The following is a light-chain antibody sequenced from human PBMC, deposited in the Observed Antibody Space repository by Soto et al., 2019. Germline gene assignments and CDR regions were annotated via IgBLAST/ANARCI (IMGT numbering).Light chain of an antibody. CDR3: QQFNSYPS. CDR2: DAS. Sequence: AIQLTQSPSSLSASVGDTVTITCRASQGISSALAWYQQKPGKAPNVLIYDASSLQSGVPSRFSGSGSGTEFTLTISSLQPKDFATYYCQQFNSYPSFGQGTKLEIK. J-gene: IGKJ2*03. CDR1: QGISSA. V-gene: IGKV1-13*02.